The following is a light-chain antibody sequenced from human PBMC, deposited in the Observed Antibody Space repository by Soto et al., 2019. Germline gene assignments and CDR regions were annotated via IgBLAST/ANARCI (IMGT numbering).Light chain of an antibody. CDR3: MQALQTPYT. V-gene: IGKV2-28*01. J-gene: IGKJ2*01. CDR1: QSLLHRNGNTF. Sequence: DIVMTQSPLYLPVSPGEPASISCRSSQSLLHRNGNTFFDWYLQKPGQSPQLLIYLGSNRASGVPDRFSGSESGTDFTLKISRVEAEDVGVYYCMQALQTPYTFGQGTKLENK. CDR2: LGS.